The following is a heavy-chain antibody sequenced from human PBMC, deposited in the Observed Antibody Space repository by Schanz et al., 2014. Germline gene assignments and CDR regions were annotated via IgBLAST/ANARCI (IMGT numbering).Heavy chain of an antibody. CDR1: GFSFSDYS. CDR2: LSGGSSYI. J-gene: IGHJ4*02. Sequence: EVQLVESGGGLVKPGGSLRLSRAASGFSFSDYSMSWVRQAPGKGLEWVSSLSGGSSYIFYADSVKGRFTISRDNARYSLYLQMNSLRAEDAAVYYCASTYRSGWSIDYWGQGTLVTVSS. V-gene: IGHV3-21*01. D-gene: IGHD6-19*01. CDR3: ASTYRSGWSIDY.